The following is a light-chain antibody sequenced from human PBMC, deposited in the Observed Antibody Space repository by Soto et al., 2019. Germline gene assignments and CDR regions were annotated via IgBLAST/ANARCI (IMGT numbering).Light chain of an antibody. CDR3: QQYNTYST. J-gene: IGKJ5*01. V-gene: IGKV1-5*01. Sequence: DIHMTQSPSSLSASLGDRVTITFRASQSISSYLNWYQQKPGKAPKPLIYDASTLKTGVPSRFSGSGSGSEFNFTITGLQPDDFATYFCQQYNTYSTFGQGTRLEIK. CDR1: QSISSY. CDR2: DAS.